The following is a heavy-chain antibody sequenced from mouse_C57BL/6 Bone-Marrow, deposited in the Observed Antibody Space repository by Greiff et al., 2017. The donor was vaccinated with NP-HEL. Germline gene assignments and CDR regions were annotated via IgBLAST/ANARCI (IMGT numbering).Heavy chain of an antibody. CDR1: GYTFTDYY. CDR3: ARDEDYYGSSGYYAMDY. CDR2: IFPGSGST. D-gene: IGHD1-1*01. J-gene: IGHJ4*01. V-gene: IGHV1-75*01. Sequence: QVQLQQSGPELVKPGASVKISCKASGYTFTDYYINWVKQRPGQGLEWIGWIFPGSGSTYYNEKFKGKATLTVDKSSSTAYMLLSSLTSEDSAVYFCARDEDYYGSSGYYAMDYWGQGTSVTVSS.